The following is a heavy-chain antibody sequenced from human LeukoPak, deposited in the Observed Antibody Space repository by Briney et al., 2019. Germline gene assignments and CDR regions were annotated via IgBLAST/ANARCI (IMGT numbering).Heavy chain of an antibody. Sequence: SETLSLTCTVSGGSINNYYWSWIRQPPGKGLEWIGHIYYSGSTNYNPSLKSRVTISVDTSKNQFSLKLSSVTAADTAVYYCARQDSSWSFDYWGQGTLVTVSP. D-gene: IGHD6-13*01. CDR1: GGSINNYY. J-gene: IGHJ4*02. CDR2: IYYSGST. V-gene: IGHV4-59*08. CDR3: ARQDSSWSFDY.